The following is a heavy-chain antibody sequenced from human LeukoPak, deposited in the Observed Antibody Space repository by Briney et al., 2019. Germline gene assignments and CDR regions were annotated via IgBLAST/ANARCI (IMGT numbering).Heavy chain of an antibody. CDR2: ISYDGSNQ. Sequence: GGSLRLSCAASGFTFSSYGMHWVRQAPGKGLEWVAVISYDGSNQYYADSVKGRFTISRDNSKNTLHLQMNSLRAEDTAVYYCAKDSQYGSTWGSYVWGKGTTVTVSS. J-gene: IGHJ6*04. CDR1: GFTFSSYG. V-gene: IGHV3-30*18. D-gene: IGHD6-13*01. CDR3: AKDSQYGSTWGSYV.